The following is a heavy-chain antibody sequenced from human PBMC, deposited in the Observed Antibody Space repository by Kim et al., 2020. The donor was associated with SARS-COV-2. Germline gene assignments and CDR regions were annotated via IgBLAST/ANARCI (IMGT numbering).Heavy chain of an antibody. J-gene: IGHJ3*02. CDR2: ISWNSGSI. D-gene: IGHD5-12*01. CDR1: GFTFDDYA. CDR3: TKPDGSGDAFDI. V-gene: IGHV3-9*01. Sequence: GGSLRLSCAASGFTFDDYAMHWVRQAPGKGLEWVSRISWNSGSIDYADSVKGRFTISRDNAKNSLYLQMTSLRAEDTALYYCTKPDGSGDAFDIWGQGT.